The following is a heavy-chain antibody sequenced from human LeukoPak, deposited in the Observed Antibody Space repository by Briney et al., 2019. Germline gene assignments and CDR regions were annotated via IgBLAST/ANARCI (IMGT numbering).Heavy chain of an antibody. J-gene: IGHJ4*02. CDR3: ARTPPMVRGVTTFDY. Sequence: ETLSLTCAVYGGSFSGYYWSWIRQPPGKGLEWTWEINHSGSTNYNPSLKRRVTISVDTSKSQFSLKLSSVTAAETAVYYCARTPPMVRGVTTFDYWGQGTLVTVSS. CDR1: GGSFSGYY. D-gene: IGHD3-10*01. V-gene: IGHV4-34*01. CDR2: INHSGST.